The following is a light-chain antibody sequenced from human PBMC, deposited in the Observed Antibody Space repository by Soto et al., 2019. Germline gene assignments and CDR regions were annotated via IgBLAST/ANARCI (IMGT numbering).Light chain of an antibody. CDR2: DAS. V-gene: IGKV3-15*01. J-gene: IGKJ2*01. Sequence: EIVMTQSPATLSVSPGERATLSCRASQSVSSNLAWYQQKPGQAPRLLIYDASTRATGIPARFSGSGSGTEFALTVSSLQSEDFALYYCQQYNNCPPYTFGQGTNLEIK. CDR3: QQYNNCPPYT. CDR1: QSVSSN.